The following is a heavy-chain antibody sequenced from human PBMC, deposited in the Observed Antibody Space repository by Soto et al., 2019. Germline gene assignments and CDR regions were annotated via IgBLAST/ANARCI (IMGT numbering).Heavy chain of an antibody. CDR2: ISSSSSYT. D-gene: IGHD6-6*01. J-gene: IGHJ4*02. CDR3: ARDGSSSSRFDY. V-gene: IGHV3-11*06. Sequence: QVQLVESGGGLVKPGGSLRLSCAASGFTFSDYYMSWIRQAPGKGLEWVSYISSSSSYTNYADSVKGRFTSSRDKAKNSLYLQMNSLRAEDTAVYYCARDGSSSSRFDYWGQGTLVTVSS. CDR1: GFTFSDYY.